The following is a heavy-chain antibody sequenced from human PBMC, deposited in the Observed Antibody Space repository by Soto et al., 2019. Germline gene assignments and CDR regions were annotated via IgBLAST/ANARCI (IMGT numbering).Heavy chain of an antibody. CDR1: GGSISGSSYY. V-gene: IGHV4-39*02. D-gene: IGHD5-18*01. J-gene: IGHJ4*02. CDR3: ARDSGYSYGRPDY. Sequence: SSETLSLTCTVSGGSISGSSYYWGWIRQPPGKGLEWMGSMYYSGGTYYNPSLKSRVTISVDTPKNQFSLKLSSVTAVDTAVYYCARDSGYSYGRPDYWGQGILVTVSS. CDR2: MYYSGGT.